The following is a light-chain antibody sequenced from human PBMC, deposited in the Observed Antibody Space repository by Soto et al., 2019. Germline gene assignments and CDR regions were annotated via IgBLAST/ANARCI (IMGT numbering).Light chain of an antibody. CDR2: DDN. CDR1: SSNIGGNS. J-gene: IGLJ1*01. CDR3: GSGDSSLIAYV. Sequence: SMLTQQPSLSAAPGQKATISCSVSSSNIGGNSVSWYQQLPGTAPKLLIYDDNKLPSGIPDRFSGSKSGTSATLGITGCQTGNDPVTYCGSGDSSLIAYVFGNVTK. V-gene: IGLV1-51*01.